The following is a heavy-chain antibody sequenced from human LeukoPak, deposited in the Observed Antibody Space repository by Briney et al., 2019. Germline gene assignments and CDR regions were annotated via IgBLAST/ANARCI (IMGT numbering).Heavy chain of an antibody. V-gene: IGHV3-48*01. CDR3: AKEGVIAVVDY. CDR1: GFAFSSYS. Sequence: GGSLRLSCAASGFAFSSYSMNWVRQAPGKGLEWVSYISSSSSTIYYADSVKGRFTISRDNAKNSLYLQMNSLRAEDTAVYYCAKEGVIAVVDYWGQGTLVTVSS. J-gene: IGHJ4*02. CDR2: ISSSSSTI. D-gene: IGHD6-19*01.